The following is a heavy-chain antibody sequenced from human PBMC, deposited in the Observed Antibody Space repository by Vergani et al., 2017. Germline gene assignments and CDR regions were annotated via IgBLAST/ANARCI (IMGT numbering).Heavy chain of an antibody. CDR3: AREYSSTSGWAFEF. V-gene: IGHV3-48*01. J-gene: IGHJ3*01. D-gene: IGHD2-2*01. Sequence: DVHLAESGGGWVQPGGSLRLSCVVSGFDFSSYIMNWVRQAPGEGLEWVSFVSPGTKRQSYAESVKGRFTISRDSAKNSLYLQMDSLRAEDTAVYYCAREYSSTSGWAFEFWGQGTKVTVSS. CDR1: GFDFSSYI. CDR2: VSPGTKRQ.